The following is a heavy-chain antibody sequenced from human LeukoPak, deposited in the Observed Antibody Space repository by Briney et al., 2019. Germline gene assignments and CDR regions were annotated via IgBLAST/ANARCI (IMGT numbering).Heavy chain of an antibody. J-gene: IGHJ4*02. D-gene: IGHD3-16*02. CDR2: IRYDGSNK. CDR3: ARRTFGGVIVDY. V-gene: IGHV3-30*02. CDR1: GFTFSSYG. Sequence: AGGSLRLSCAASGFTFSSYGMHWVRQAPGKGLEWVAFIRYDGSNKYYADSVRGRFTISRDNAKNSLYLQMKSLRAEDTAVYYCARRTFGGVIVDYWGQGTLVTVSS.